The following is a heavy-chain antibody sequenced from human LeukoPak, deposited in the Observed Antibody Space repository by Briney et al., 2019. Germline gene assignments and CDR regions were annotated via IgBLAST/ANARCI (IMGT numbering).Heavy chain of an antibody. D-gene: IGHD3-10*01. J-gene: IGHJ4*02. CDR3: AEPEITMGVGGGGAYFEY. CDR1: GFTSSSYA. CDR2: IGGSGDRT. V-gene: IGHV3-23*01. Sequence: GGSLRLSCAASGFTSSSYAMTWVRQAPGKGLEWVSGIGGSGDRTYYADSVKGRFTISRDNSDNTLYLQMNSLRAEDTAVYYCAEPEITMGVGGGGAYFEYWGQGTLVTGSS.